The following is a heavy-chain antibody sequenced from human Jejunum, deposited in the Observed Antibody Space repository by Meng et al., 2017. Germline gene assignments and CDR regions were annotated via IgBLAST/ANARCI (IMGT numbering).Heavy chain of an antibody. J-gene: IGHJ4*01. V-gene: IGHV3-15*01. CDR3: TTDPPRYCSSSSCYLGY. Sequence: GESLKISCAASGFSLSNAWMSWVRQAPGKGLEWVGRIKSKIDGGTSVYAAPVKGRFTISRDDSENTMFLQMNSLKTEDTAVYYCTTDPPRYCSSSSCYLGYWGHGTRVTVSS. CDR1: GFSLSNAW. D-gene: IGHD2-2*01. CDR2: IKSKIDGGTS.